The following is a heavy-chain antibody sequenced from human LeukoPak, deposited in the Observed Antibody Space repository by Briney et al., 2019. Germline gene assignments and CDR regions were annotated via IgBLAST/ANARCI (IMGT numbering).Heavy chain of an antibody. V-gene: IGHV4-39*07. CDR1: GGSISSSSYY. D-gene: IGHD6-19*01. J-gene: IGHJ4*02. Sequence: NPSETPSLTCTVSGGSISSSSYYWGWIRQPPGKGLEWIGSIYYSGSTYYNPSLKSRVTISVDTSKNQFSLKLSSVTAADTAVYYCARDEEWLNSKSFDYWGQGTLVTVSS. CDR3: ARDEEWLNSKSFDY. CDR2: IYYSGST.